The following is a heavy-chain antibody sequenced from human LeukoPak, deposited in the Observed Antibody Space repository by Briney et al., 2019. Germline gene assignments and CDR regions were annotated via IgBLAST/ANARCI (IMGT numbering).Heavy chain of an antibody. D-gene: IGHD2-21*02. J-gene: IGHJ4*02. CDR2: IYTSGST. CDR3: ARDRGYCGGDCYGNYFDY. V-gene: IGHV4-4*07. CDR1: GGSISSYY. Sequence: SETLSLTCTVSGGSISSYYWSWIRQPAGKGLEWIGRIYTSGSTNYNPSLKSRVTMSVDTSKNQFSLKLSSVTAADTAVYYCARDRGYCGGDCYGNYFDYWGQGTLVTVSS.